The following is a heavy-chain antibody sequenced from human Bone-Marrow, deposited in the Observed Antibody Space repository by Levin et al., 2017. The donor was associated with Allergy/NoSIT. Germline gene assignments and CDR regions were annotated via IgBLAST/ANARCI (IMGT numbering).Heavy chain of an antibody. D-gene: IGHD6-13*01. CDR1: GGTIDNYY. V-gene: IGHV4-59*01. Sequence: PSETLSLTCTVSGGTIDNYYWAWIRQSPGKGLEWIGYLYYSGSTKYSPSFQSRVTFSLDTSKTHFSLSLSSVTAADTALYYGARVGYSSSWYGYFDLWGRGTQVTVSS. CDR2: LYYSGST. CDR3: ARVGYSSSWYGYFDL. J-gene: IGHJ2*01.